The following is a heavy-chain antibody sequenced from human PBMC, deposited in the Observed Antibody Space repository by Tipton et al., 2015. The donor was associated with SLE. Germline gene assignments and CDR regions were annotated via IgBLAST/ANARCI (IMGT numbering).Heavy chain of an antibody. V-gene: IGHV4-4*07. Sequence: TLSLTCTVSGGSISSYYWSWIRQPAGNGLEWFGCIYTSGRTNDNPSLKSRVTMSVDTSKNQFSLKLSSVTATVTAVYYCARVSHTISSFDIWGQGTMVTGSS. D-gene: IGHD5-12*01. J-gene: IGHJ3*02. CDR1: GGSISSYY. CDR2: IYTSGRT. CDR3: ARVSHTISSFDI.